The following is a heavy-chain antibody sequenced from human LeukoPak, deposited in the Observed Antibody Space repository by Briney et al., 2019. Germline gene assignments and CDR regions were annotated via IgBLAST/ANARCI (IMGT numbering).Heavy chain of an antibody. V-gene: IGHV3-21*01. CDR2: ISSSSTYT. CDR3: ARDRGKRVETSMVGFP. D-gene: IGHD5-18*01. Sequence: GGSLRLSCAASGFTFSSYVMNWVRQAPGKGLEWVSSISSSSTYTYYADSVKGRFTISRDNAKNSLYLQMNNLRAEDTAVYYCARDRGKRVETSMVGFPWGQGTLVTVSS. CDR1: GFTFSSYV. J-gene: IGHJ5*02.